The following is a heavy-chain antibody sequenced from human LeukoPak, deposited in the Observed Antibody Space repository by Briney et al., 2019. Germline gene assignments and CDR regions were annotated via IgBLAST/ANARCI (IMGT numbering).Heavy chain of an antibody. CDR2: IAGDGGNT. D-gene: IGHD6-6*01. V-gene: IGHV3-43*02. CDR1: GFTFDDYA. CDR3: AKDITEGSSSWLDY. Sequence: GGSLRLSCAASGFTFDDYAMHWVRQAPGKGLEWVSLIAGDGGNTYDADSVKGRFTISRDNSKNSLYLQMNSLRTEDTALYYCAKDITEGSSSWLDYWGQGTLVTASS. J-gene: IGHJ4*02.